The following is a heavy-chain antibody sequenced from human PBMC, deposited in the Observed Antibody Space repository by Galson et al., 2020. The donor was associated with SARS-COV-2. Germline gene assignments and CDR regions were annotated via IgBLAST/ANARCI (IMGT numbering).Heavy chain of an antibody. CDR3: ARDEGYGSGLRGADV. CDR1: GGSISSGSYY. J-gene: IGHJ6*02. D-gene: IGHD6-19*01. Sequence: ASETLSLTCAVSGGSISSGSYYWGWVRQPPGMGLEWIGSIYSSGSAYYNPSLKSRVTISLDTSKNQFSLKVTSVTAADTAMYYCARDEGYGSGLRGADVWGQGTTVTVSS. CDR2: IYSSGSA. V-gene: IGHV4-39*07.